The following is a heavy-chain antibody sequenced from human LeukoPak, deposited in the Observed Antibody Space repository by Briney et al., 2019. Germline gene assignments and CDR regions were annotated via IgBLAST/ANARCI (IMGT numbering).Heavy chain of an antibody. J-gene: IGHJ4*02. V-gene: IGHV4-59*08. Sequence: SETLSLTCTVCGGSLSNYYWRWLRQPPAKGLEWIGDIFYSGSTNYNPSLKSRVTISVDMSQYQFSLKLSSVTAADTAVYYCARLGRKGRWADYWGQGTLVTVSP. D-gene: IGHD1-26*01. CDR1: GGSLSNYY. CDR2: IFYSGST. CDR3: ARLGRKGRWADY.